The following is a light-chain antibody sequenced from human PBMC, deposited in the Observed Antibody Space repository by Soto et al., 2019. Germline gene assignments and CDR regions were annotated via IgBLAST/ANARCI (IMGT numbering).Light chain of an antibody. CDR2: DTF. Sequence: EIVLTQSPATLSVSPGETATLSCRASRSVGSNLGWYQQRPSQAPRLVIFDTFNREPGVPDRFDGSVSETDFTLTFSSLEPEDFGVYHCQQRADWITFGQGTRLEIK. V-gene: IGKV3-11*01. CDR1: RSVGSN. CDR3: QQRADWIT. J-gene: IGKJ5*01.